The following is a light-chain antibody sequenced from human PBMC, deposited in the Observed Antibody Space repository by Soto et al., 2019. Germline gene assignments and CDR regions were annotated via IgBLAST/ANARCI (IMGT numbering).Light chain of an antibody. Sequence: ENVLTPSPGTLSFSPKERATLSCSSSRSISSSYLAWYQQKPGQASRRLIYDASSRATGIPARFSGSGSGTDFTLTISSLEPEDFAVYYCQPLTDCPPQWTFGQGTK. V-gene: IGKV3D-20*02. CDR1: RSISSSY. CDR3: QPLTDCPPQWT. CDR2: DAS. J-gene: IGKJ1*01.